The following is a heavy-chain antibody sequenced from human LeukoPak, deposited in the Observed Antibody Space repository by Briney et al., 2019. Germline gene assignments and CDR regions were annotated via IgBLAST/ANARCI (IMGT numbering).Heavy chain of an antibody. CDR1: GFTFSNFG. J-gene: IGHJ4*02. CDR2: ISSSSSYI. Sequence: PGGSLRLSCAASGFTFSNFGINWVRQAPGKGLEWVSSISSSSSYISYADSVKGRFTISRDNAKNSLYLQMNSLRAEDTAVYYCAIDRYSSGWYTFDYWGQGTLVTVSS. D-gene: IGHD6-19*01. V-gene: IGHV3-21*01. CDR3: AIDRYSSGWYTFDY.